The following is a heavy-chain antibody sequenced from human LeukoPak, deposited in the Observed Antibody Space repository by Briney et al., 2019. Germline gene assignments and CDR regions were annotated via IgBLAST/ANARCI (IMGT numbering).Heavy chain of an antibody. CDR3: ARGRGSRYSGYDRFDP. D-gene: IGHD5-12*01. CDR1: GYSFNTYW. V-gene: IGHV5-51*01. CDR2: IYPGDSDT. Sequence: GESLKISCKGSGYSFNTYWIGWVRQMPGKGLEWMGIIYPGDSDTKYSPSFQGQVTISADKSISTAYLQWSSLKASDTAMYYCARGRGSRYSGYDRFDPWGQGTLVTVSS. J-gene: IGHJ5*02.